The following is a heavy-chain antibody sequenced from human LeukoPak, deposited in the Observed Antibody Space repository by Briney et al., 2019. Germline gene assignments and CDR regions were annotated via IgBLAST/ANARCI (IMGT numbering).Heavy chain of an antibody. Sequence: GGSLRLSCVASGFTFRSCALSWVRQAPGKGLEWVSSISDSGDRTYYTDSVKGRFIISRDNSKNTLYLQMNSLGAEDTAVYYCAKGTSSYYYYMDVWGKGTTVTVSS. D-gene: IGHD6-6*01. CDR3: AKGTSSYYYYMDV. V-gene: IGHV3-23*01. CDR1: GFTFRSCA. J-gene: IGHJ6*03. CDR2: ISDSGDRT.